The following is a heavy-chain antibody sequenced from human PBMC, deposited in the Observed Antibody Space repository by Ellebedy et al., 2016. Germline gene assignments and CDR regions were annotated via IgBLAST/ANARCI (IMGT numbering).Heavy chain of an antibody. Sequence: SETLSLTCTVSGGSISSYYWSWIRQPPGKGLEWIGYIYYSGSTNYNPSLKSRVTISVGTSKNQFSLKLSSVTAADTAVYYCARFLRLAFDYWGQGTLVTVSS. CDR2: IYYSGST. V-gene: IGHV4-59*01. CDR3: ARFLRLAFDY. D-gene: IGHD6-19*01. CDR1: GGSISSYY. J-gene: IGHJ4*02.